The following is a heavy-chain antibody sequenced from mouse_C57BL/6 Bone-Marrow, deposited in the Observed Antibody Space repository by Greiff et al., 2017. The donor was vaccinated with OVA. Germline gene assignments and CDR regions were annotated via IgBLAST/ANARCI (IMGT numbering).Heavy chain of an antibody. CDR2: IDPSDSYT. CDR3: ASGGDYYGSSSYYAMDY. J-gene: IGHJ4*01. Sequence: VQLQQPGAELVMPGASVKLSCKASGYTFTSYWMHWVKQRPGQGLEWIGEIDPSDSYTNYNQKFKGKSTLTVDKSSNTAYMQLSSLTSEDSAVYYCASGGDYYGSSSYYAMDYWGQGTSVTVSS. CDR1: GYTFTSYW. V-gene: IGHV1-69*01. D-gene: IGHD1-1*01.